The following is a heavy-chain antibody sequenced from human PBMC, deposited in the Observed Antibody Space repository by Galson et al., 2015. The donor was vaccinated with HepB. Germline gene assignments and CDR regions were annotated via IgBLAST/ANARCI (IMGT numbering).Heavy chain of an antibody. J-gene: IGHJ4*02. D-gene: IGHD1-1*01. CDR1: GLTFRRYW. Sequence: SLRLSCAASGLTFRRYWMSWVRQAPGKGLECVSAISVSGHSTDYADSVKGRFTISRDNSKNMLYLQMNNLRAEDTAVYYCAKGTTDIDYWGQGTQVTVSS. V-gene: IGHV3-23*01. CDR2: ISVSGHST. CDR3: AKGTTDIDY.